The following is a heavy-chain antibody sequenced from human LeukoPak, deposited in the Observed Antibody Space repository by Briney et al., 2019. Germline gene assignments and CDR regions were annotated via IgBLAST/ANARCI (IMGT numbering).Heavy chain of an antibody. CDR2: IYPADSDT. CDR1: GYSFTTYW. Sequence: GESLKISCKGSGYSFTTYWIGWVRQMPGQGLEWMGIIYPADSDTRYSPSFQGQVTISADKSISTAYLQWSSLKASDTAMYYCATGNSGYDSQFDYWGQGTLATVSS. CDR3: ATGNSGYDSQFDY. J-gene: IGHJ4*02. V-gene: IGHV5-51*01. D-gene: IGHD5-12*01.